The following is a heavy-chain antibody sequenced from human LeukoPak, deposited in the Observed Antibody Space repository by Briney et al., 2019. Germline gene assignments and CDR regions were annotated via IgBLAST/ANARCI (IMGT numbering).Heavy chain of an antibody. J-gene: IGHJ4*02. D-gene: IGHD3/OR15-3a*01. CDR2: ISSSGSTI. CDR3: ARDQFYYFSNY. V-gene: IGHV3-48*04. CDR1: GFTFSSYA. Sequence: GGSLRLSCAASGFTFSSYAMSWVRQAPGKRLEWVSYISSSGSTIYYADSVKGRFTISRDNAKNSLYLQMNSLRAEDTAVYYCARDQFYYFSNYWGQGTLVTVSS.